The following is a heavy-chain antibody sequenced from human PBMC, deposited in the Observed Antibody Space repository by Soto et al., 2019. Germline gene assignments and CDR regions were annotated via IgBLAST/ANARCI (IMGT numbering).Heavy chain of an antibody. CDR1: GYSFTSYW. D-gene: IGHD3-3*01. CDR2: IDPSDSYT. V-gene: IGHV5-10-1*01. J-gene: IGHJ6*02. CDR3: ATTRPSVLRFLEWLPNYYYYGMDV. Sequence: PGESLKISCKGSGYSFTSYWISWVRQMPGKGLEWMGRIDPSDSYTNYSPSFQGHVTISADKSISTAYLQWSSLKASDTAMYYCATTRPSVLRFLEWLPNYYYYGMDVWGQGTTVTVPS.